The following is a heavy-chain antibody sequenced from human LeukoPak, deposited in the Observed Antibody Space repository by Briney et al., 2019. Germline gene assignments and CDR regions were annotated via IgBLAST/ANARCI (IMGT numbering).Heavy chain of an antibody. CDR2: ISYDGSNK. CDR1: GFTFSSYG. CDR3: AKDLGVATIGVPVT. D-gene: IGHD5-12*01. Sequence: GGSLRLSCAVSGFTFSSYGMHWVRQAPGKGLEWVAVISYDGSNKYYADSVKGRFTISRDNSKNTLYLQMNSLRAEDTAVYYCAKDLGVATIGVPVTWGQGTLVTVSS. J-gene: IGHJ4*02. V-gene: IGHV3-30*18.